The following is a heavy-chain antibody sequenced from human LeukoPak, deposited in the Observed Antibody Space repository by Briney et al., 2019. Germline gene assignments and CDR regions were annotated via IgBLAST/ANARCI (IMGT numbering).Heavy chain of an antibody. CDR2: INTDGSRK. CDR3: YGGNAEQ. J-gene: IGHJ1*01. D-gene: IGHD4-23*01. Sequence: GGSLRLSCAASGFTFSSYWMHWVRQAPGKGLVWVSGINTDGSRKNYADSVKGRFTISRGNAKNTLYLQMNSLRVEDMAVYYCYGGNAEQWGQGTLVTVSS. V-gene: IGHV3-74*01. CDR1: GFTFSSYW.